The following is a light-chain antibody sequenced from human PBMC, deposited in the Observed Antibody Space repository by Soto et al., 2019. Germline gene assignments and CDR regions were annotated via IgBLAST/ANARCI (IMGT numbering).Light chain of an antibody. CDR1: QSVSSSY. J-gene: IGKJ1*01. CDR2: GAS. CDR3: QQYGSSPET. Sequence: EIVLTQSPGALSLPPRERATLSCRAGQSVSSSYLAWYQQKPGQAPRLLIYGASSRATGIPDRFSGSGSGTDFTLTISRLEPEDFAGDYCQQYGSSPETWGQGTKVDIK. V-gene: IGKV3-20*01.